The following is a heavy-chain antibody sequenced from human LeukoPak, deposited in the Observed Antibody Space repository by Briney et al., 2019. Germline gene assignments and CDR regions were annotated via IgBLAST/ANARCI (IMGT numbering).Heavy chain of an antibody. V-gene: IGHV1-69*04. D-gene: IGHD5-18*01. CDR2: IIPILGIA. CDR1: GGTFSSYA. CDR3: ARGYSYGYGRFDY. Sequence: SVKVSCKASGGTFSSYAISWVRQAPGQGLEWMGRIIPILGIANHAQKFQGRVTITADKSTSTAYMELSSLRSEDTAVYYCARGYSYGYGRFDYWGQGTLVTVSS. J-gene: IGHJ4*02.